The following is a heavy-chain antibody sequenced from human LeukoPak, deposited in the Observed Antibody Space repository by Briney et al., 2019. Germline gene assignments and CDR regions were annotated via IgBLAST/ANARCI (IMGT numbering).Heavy chain of an antibody. CDR2: INSDGSST. D-gene: IGHD3-22*01. V-gene: IGHV3-74*01. Sequence: GGSLRLSCATSGFTFSRYWMHWVRQAPGKGLVWVSRINSDGSSTNYADSVKGRFTISRDNAKNTLYLQMNSLRVEDTAVYYCASSSGGFNWFDPWGQGTLVTVSS. CDR1: GFTFSRYW. J-gene: IGHJ5*02. CDR3: ASSSGGFNWFDP.